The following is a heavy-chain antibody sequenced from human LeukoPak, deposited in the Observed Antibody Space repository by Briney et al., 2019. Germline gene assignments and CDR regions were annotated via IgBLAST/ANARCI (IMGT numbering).Heavy chain of an antibody. Sequence: GESLKISCKGSGYRFTSDSIAWVRQMPGKGLEWMGIIYPSDSETRYSPSFQGQVTISADKSISTAYLQWSSLKASDTAIYYCARSPRWLQLWYYFDYWGQETLVTVSS. D-gene: IGHD5-24*01. V-gene: IGHV5-51*01. CDR3: ARSPRWLQLWYYFDY. CDR1: GYRFTSDS. CDR2: IYPSDSET. J-gene: IGHJ4*02.